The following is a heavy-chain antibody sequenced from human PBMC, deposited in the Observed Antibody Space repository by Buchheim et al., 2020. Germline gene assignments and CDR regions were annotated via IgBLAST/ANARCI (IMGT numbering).Heavy chain of an antibody. CDR2: ISYDGTNR. CDR1: GFTLSIYA. V-gene: IGHV3-30-3*01. Sequence: QVQVVESGGGVVQPGRSLRLSCAASGFTLSIYAINWVRLAPGKGLAWVATISYDGTNRFYAGPVKGRFTISRDNSKNSLYLQMNSLRAEDTAVYYCARNWNYGFDYWGQGTL. J-gene: IGHJ4*02. D-gene: IGHD1-7*01. CDR3: ARNWNYGFDY.